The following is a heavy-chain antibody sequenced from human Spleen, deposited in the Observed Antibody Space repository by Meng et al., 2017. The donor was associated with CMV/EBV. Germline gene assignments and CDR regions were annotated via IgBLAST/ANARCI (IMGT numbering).Heavy chain of an antibody. CDR1: GFTFSSYG. CDR3: ARDAFRWGYPEDGLDV. D-gene: IGHD2-15*01. CDR2: IRYDGSNK. Sequence: GGSLRLSCAASGFTFSSYGMHWVRQAPGKGLEWVAFIRYDGSNKYYADSVKGRFTISRDNSKNTLYLQMNSLRAEDTAVYYCARDAFRWGYPEDGLDVWGQGTTVTVSS. V-gene: IGHV3-30*02. J-gene: IGHJ6*02.